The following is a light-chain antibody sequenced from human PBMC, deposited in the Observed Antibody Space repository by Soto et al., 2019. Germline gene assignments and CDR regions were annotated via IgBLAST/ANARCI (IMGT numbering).Light chain of an antibody. V-gene: IGLV1-44*01. CDR3: AAWDGSLNGHV. CDR1: TSNIGENS. J-gene: IGLJ1*01. CDR2: VTN. Sequence: QSVLTQPPSVSGTPGQGVTISCSGSTSNIGENSVGWFQQLPGTAPKVVIYVTNKRPSGVPDRFSGCKSGTSAYLAISGLQSEDEADYYCAAWDGSLNGHVFGTGTKLTVL.